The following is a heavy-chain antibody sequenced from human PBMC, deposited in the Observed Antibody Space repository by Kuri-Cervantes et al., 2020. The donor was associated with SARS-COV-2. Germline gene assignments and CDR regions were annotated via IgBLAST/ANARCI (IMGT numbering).Heavy chain of an antibody. CDR1: GFTFSSYA. J-gene: IGHJ6*02. Sequence: ETLSLTCAASGFTFSSYAMSWDRQAPGKGLEWVSAISGSGGSTYYADSVKGRFTISRDNSKNTLYLQMNSLRAEDTAVYYCAKPEAAGPFYYGMDVWGQGTTVTVSS. V-gene: IGHV3-23*01. CDR2: ISGSGGST. CDR3: AKPEAAGPFYYGMDV. D-gene: IGHD6-13*01.